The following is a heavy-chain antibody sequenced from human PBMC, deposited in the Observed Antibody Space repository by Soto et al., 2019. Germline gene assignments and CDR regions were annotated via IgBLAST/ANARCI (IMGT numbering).Heavy chain of an antibody. CDR3: AHRILRTVFGLVTTTAIYFDV. J-gene: IGHJ4*02. Sequence: QITLNESGPTVVKPAETLTLTCTFSGFSLTTSGLGVGWIRQSPGKAPEWLALTYWDDDKRYSASLKSRLTITTDTSKNQVVLTMAGVDPADTATYYCAHRILRTVFGLVTTTAIYFDVWGQGTPVVVSS. CDR2: TYWDDDK. V-gene: IGHV2-5*02. D-gene: IGHD3-3*01. CDR1: GFSLTTSGLG.